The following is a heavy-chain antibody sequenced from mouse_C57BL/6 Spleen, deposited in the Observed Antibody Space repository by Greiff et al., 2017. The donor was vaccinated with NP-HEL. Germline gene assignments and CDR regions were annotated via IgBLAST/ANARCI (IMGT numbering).Heavy chain of an antibody. Sequence: VQLQQPGAELVRPGSSVKLSCKASGYTFTSYWMDWVKQRPGQGLEWIGNIYPSDSETHYNQKFKDKATLTVDKSSSTAYMQLSSLPSEASAVYYCARDYYGSRSAFAYWGHGTLVTVSA. V-gene: IGHV1-61*01. D-gene: IGHD1-1*01. CDR2: IYPSDSET. CDR1: GYTFTSYW. J-gene: IGHJ3*01. CDR3: ARDYYGSRSAFAY.